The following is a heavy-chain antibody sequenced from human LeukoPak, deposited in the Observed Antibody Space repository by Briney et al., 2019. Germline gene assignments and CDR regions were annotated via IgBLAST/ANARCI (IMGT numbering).Heavy chain of an antibody. CDR3: ARRAYGSYYYYCMDV. V-gene: IGHV5-51*01. J-gene: IGHJ6*03. CDR1: GYSFTSYW. CDR2: IYPGDSDT. D-gene: IGHD1-26*01. Sequence: GESLKISCKGSGYSFTSYWIGWVRQMPGKGLEWMGIIYPGDSDTRYSPSFQGQVTISADKSISTAYLQWSSLKASDTAMYYCARRAYGSYYYYCMDVWGKGTTVTVSS.